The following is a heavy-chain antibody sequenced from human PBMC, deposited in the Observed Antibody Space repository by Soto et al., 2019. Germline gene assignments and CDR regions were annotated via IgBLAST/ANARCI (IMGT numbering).Heavy chain of an antibody. V-gene: IGHV1-3*01. CDR1: GFTFRSYA. Sequence: QVRLVQSAADVKKPGASVRVSCEANGFTFRSYAVHWLRQAPGQRFEWMGWVNAGNGNTKYSQKFQGRLSLTRDTSASASYMELHSLTSEDTAVYYCDLGLAALLGGFEAWGQGTLISVSS. D-gene: IGHD3-16*01. CDR2: VNAGNGNT. CDR3: DLGLAALLGGFEA. J-gene: IGHJ5*02.